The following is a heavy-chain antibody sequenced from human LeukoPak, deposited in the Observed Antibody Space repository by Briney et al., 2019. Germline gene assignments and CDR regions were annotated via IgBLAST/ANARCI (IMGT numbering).Heavy chain of an antibody. Sequence: GGSLRLSCAASGFTFSTYEMNWVRQAPGKGLEWVSYISSSGSIIHYADSVKGRLTISRDNSKNTLYLQMNSLRAEDTAVYYCARGYRYSYGFEYWGQGTLVTVSS. CDR2: ISSSGSII. V-gene: IGHV3-48*03. CDR1: GFTFSTYE. D-gene: IGHD5-18*01. CDR3: ARGYRYSYGFEY. J-gene: IGHJ4*02.